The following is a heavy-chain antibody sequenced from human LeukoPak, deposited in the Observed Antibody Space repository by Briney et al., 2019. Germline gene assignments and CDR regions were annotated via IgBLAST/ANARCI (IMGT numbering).Heavy chain of an antibody. V-gene: IGHV3-73*01. CDR2: IRSKANSYAT. CDR3: AKRYCSSTSCSFFDY. D-gene: IGHD2-2*01. Sequence: GGSLRLSCAASGFTFSGSAMHWVRQASGKGLEWVGRIRSKANSYATAYAASVKGRFTISRDDSKNTAYLQMNSLRAEDTAVYHCAKRYCSSTSCSFFDYWGQGTLVTVSS. CDR1: GFTFSGSA. J-gene: IGHJ4*02.